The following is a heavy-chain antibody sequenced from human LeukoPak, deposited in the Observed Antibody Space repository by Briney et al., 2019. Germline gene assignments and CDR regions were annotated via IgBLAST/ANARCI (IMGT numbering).Heavy chain of an antibody. CDR2: INHSGST. CDR3: ARATLRGTWLQQFDY. D-gene: IGHD3-22*01. Sequence: SETLSLTCAVYGGSFSGYYWSWIRQPPGKGLEWIGEINHSGSTNYNPSLKSRVTISVDTSKNQVSLKLRSVTAADTAVFYCARATLRGTWLQQFDYWGQGTLVTVSS. V-gene: IGHV4-34*01. CDR1: GGSFSGYY. J-gene: IGHJ4*02.